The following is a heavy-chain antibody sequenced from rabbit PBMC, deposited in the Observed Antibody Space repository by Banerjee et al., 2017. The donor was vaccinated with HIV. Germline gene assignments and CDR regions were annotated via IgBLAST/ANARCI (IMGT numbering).Heavy chain of an antibody. CDR3: ARDYYAGYSGYGQNL. D-gene: IGHD7-1*01. CDR1: GFDFSSYY. Sequence: QSLEETGGGLVQPGGSLTLSCKASGFDFSSYYMSWVRQAPGKGLEWIGTIYAGRGSTDYASWVNGRFTISSDNAQNTVDLQMNSLTAVDRATYFCARDYYAGYSGYGQNLWGPGTLVTVS. CDR2: IYAGRGST. J-gene: IGHJ4*01. V-gene: IGHV1S7*01.